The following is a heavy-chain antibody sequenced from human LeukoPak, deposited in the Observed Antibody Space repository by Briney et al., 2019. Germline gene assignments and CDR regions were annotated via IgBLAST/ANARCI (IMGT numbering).Heavy chain of an antibody. Sequence: GGSLRLSCAASGFTVSSNYMSWVRQAPGKGLEWVSVIYSGGSTYYADSVKGRFTISRDNSKNTLYLQMNSLRSEDTAVYYCARERLGYCTNGVCPTLFDYWGQGTLVTVSS. CDR1: GFTVSSNY. J-gene: IGHJ4*02. CDR3: ARERLGYCTNGVCPTLFDY. V-gene: IGHV3-53*05. CDR2: IYSGGST. D-gene: IGHD2-8*01.